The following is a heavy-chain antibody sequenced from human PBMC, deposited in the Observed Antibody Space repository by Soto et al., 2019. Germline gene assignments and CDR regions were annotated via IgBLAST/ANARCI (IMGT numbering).Heavy chain of an antibody. Sequence: EVHLVETGGGLIQPGGSLRLSGKGSGFTVSSKFMNWVRHTPGKGLEWVSVIYVGDNTYYADSVKGRFTISRDNAENTVYLQMNSLRAEDTAVYYCARDGARTSSRAIWDVDLWGRGTLVTVSS. CDR1: GFTVSSKF. CDR3: ARDGARTSSRAIWDVDL. J-gene: IGHJ2*01. V-gene: IGHV3-53*02. CDR2: IYVGDNT. D-gene: IGHD6-19*01.